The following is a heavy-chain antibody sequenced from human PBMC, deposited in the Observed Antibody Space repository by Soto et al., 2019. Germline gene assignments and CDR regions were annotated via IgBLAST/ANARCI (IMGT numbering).Heavy chain of an antibody. V-gene: IGHV3-20*04. CDR2: ISCSGGST. CDR3: AKATIFGVVLLDY. Sequence: PGGSLRLSCVGSGFVFDGYDINWVRHVPGKGLEWVSGISCSGGSTCYADSVKGRFTISRDNSKNSLYLQMDSLRADDTAVYYCAKATIFGVVLLDYWGQGTLVTVSS. CDR1: GFVFDGYD. D-gene: IGHD3-3*02. J-gene: IGHJ4*02.